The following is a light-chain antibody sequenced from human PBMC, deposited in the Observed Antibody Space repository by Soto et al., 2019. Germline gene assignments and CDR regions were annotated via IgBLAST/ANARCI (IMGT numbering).Light chain of an antibody. CDR2: DVR. CDR1: SSDVGGYDY. CDR3: SSYTSSSTWV. J-gene: IGLJ3*02. V-gene: IGLV2-14*01. Sequence: QSALTQPASVSGSPGQSITISCTGTSSDVGGYDYVSWYQQHPGKAPKLMIYDVRNRPSGDSNRFSGSKSGNTASLTISGLQAEDEADYYCSSYTSSSTWVSGGGTKLTVL.